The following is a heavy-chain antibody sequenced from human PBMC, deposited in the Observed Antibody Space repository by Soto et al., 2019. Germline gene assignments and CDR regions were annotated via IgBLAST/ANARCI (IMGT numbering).Heavy chain of an antibody. J-gene: IGHJ3*02. CDR3: AKLPTGPDAFDI. CDR1: GFTFSSYA. CDR2: ISGVDGST. Sequence: LRLSCAASGFTFSSYAMTWVRQPPGKGLEWVSVISGVDGSTDYAESVKGRFTISRDNSKNTLYLHMNSLRAEDTAVYYCAKLPTGPDAFDIWGQGTMVTVSS. V-gene: IGHV3-23*01. D-gene: IGHD1-1*01.